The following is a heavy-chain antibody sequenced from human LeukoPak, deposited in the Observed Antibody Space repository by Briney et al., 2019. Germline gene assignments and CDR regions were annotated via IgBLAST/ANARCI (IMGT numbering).Heavy chain of an antibody. CDR3: ARRPNSAWYFDY. CDR2: IHYSGTT. Sequence: PSETLSLTCTVSGGSINTNTFYWGWIRQPPGKGLEWIGTIHYSGTTYYNPSLKSRVTISVDTSANQLSLKLSSVTAADTAVYFCARRPNSAWYFDYWGLGTLVTVSS. V-gene: IGHV4-39*01. D-gene: IGHD6-19*01. CDR1: GGSINTNTFY. J-gene: IGHJ4*02.